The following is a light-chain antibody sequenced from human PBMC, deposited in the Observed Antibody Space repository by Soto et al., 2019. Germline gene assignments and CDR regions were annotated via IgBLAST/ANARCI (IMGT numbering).Light chain of an antibody. CDR1: QSVTSN. V-gene: IGKV3-15*01. CDR3: QQYNDWPKWA. J-gene: IGKJ1*01. Sequence: EIVMTQSPATLSVSPWDRATLSCRASQSVTSNLAWYQQKPGQAPRLLIYGASTRATGIPARFSGSGSGREFTLTISSLQSEDLAVYYCQQYNDWPKWAFGQGTKVDIK. CDR2: GAS.